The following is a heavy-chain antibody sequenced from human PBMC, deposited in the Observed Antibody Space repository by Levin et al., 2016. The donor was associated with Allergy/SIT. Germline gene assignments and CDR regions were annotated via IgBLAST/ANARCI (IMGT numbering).Heavy chain of an antibody. CDR1: GDSTFSGDYY. CDR2: IYYTGST. J-gene: IGHJ4*02. Sequence: SETLSLTCTVSGDSTFSGDYYWSWIRQPPGKGLEWIGYIYYTGSTFYNPSLKSRLTMSVDTSRNQFSLNLSSVTAADTAVYYCASAGVTTKESLGFWGQGTLVTVSS. CDR3: ASAGVTTKESLGF. V-gene: IGHV4-30-4*01. D-gene: IGHD4-17*01.